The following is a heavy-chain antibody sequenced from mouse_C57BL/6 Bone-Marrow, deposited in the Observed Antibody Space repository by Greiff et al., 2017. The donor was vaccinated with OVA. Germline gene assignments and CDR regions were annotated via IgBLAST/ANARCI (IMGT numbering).Heavy chain of an antibody. CDR1: GYTFTSYG. Sequence: QVQLQQSGAELARPGASVKLSCKASGYTFTSYGISWVKQRTGQGLEWIGEIYPRSGTTYYNEKFKGKATLTADKSSSTAYMELRSLTAEDSAVYFGAIYDGYYGYWYFDVWGTGTTVTVSS. V-gene: IGHV1-81*01. CDR2: IYPRSGTT. D-gene: IGHD2-3*01. CDR3: AIYDGYYGYWYFDV. J-gene: IGHJ1*03.